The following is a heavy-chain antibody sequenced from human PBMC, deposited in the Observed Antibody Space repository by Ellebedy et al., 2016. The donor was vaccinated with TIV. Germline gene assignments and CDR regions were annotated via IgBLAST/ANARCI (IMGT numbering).Heavy chain of an antibody. CDR1: GFTFSSYG. D-gene: IGHD5-18*01. Sequence: GGSLRLSXAASGFTFSSYGMHWVRQAPGKGLEWVAVISYDGSNKYYADSVKGRFTISRDNSKNTLYLQMNSLRAEDTAVYYCAKGPGAFEAMVNDFDYWGQGTLVTVSS. CDR2: ISYDGSNK. V-gene: IGHV3-30*18. J-gene: IGHJ4*02. CDR3: AKGPGAFEAMVNDFDY.